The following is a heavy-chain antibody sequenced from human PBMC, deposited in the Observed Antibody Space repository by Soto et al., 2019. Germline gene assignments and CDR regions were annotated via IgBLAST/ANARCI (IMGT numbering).Heavy chain of an antibody. D-gene: IGHD3-22*01. CDR3: ASSRTHYYDSSGYYSWFDP. CDR1: GGSIINYD. Sequence: PSVLLCVSWTVSGGSIINYDWRWIRQPQGKGLQWIGYIYYSGSTNYNPSLKSRVTISVDTSKNQFSLKLSSVTAADTAVYYCASSRTHYYDSSGYYSWFDPWGQGTLVTVSS. V-gene: IGHV4-59*01. J-gene: IGHJ5*02. CDR2: IYYSGST.